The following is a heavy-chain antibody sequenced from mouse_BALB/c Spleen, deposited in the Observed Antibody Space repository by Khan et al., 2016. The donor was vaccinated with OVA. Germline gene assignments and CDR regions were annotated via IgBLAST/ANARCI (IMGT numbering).Heavy chain of an antibody. V-gene: IGHV3-2*02. CDR3: ARRYYYGHWYFDV. CDR2: ISYSGSA. J-gene: IGHJ1*01. CDR1: GYPITSDYA. Sequence: EVQLQESGPGLVKPSQSLSLTCTVTGYPITSDYAWNWIRQFPGNKLEWMGYISYSGSANYNPSLKSRISITRDTSENQFFLQLNSVTTEDSATYYCARRYYYGHWYFDVWGAGTTVTVSS. D-gene: IGHD1-1*01.